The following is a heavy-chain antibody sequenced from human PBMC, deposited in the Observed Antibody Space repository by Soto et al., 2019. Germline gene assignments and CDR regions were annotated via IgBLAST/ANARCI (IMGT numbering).Heavy chain of an antibody. CDR1: GGSFSGYY. CDR2: INHSGST. CDR3: ARGPIAAAGTGWFDP. D-gene: IGHD6-13*01. V-gene: IGHV4-34*01. Sequence: SETLSITCAVYGGSFSGYYWSWIRQPPGKGLEWIGEINHSGSTNYNPSLKSRVTISVDTSKNQFSLKLSSVTAADTAVYYCARGPIAAAGTGWFDPWGQGTLVTVSS. J-gene: IGHJ5*02.